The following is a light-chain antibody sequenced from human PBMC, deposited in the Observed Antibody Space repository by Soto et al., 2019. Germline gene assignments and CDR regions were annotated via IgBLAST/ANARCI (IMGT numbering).Light chain of an antibody. J-gene: IGLJ2*01. CDR2: STT. Sequence: QAVVTQEPSLTVSPGGTVTLTCASNTGAVTSGNYANWFQQKPGQAPRSLMKSTTNRHSWTPARFTGSLVGGAAALTLSGVQRDYGADYCCLLYDAQACFFGAGTALTDL. CDR1: TGAVTSGNY. CDR3: LLYDAQACF. V-gene: IGLV7-43*01.